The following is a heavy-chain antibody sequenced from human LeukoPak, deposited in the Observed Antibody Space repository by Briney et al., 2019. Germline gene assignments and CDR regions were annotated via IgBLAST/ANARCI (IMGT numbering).Heavy chain of an antibody. Sequence: GGSLRLSCAASGFTFSNAWMSWVRQAPGKGLEWVGRIKSKTDGGTTDYAAPVKGRFTISRDDSKSTLYLQMNSLKTEDTAVYYCTTDPQALSIAVAGTHYWGQGTLVTVSS. J-gene: IGHJ4*02. D-gene: IGHD6-19*01. CDR1: GFTFSNAW. CDR3: TTDPQALSIAVAGTHY. V-gene: IGHV3-15*01. CDR2: IKSKTDGGTT.